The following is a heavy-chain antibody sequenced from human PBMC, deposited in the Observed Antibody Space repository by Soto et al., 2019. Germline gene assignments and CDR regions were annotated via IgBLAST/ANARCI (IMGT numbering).Heavy chain of an antibody. V-gene: IGHV3-74*01. Sequence: GGSLRLSCAASGFTFSSYWMHWVRQAPGKGLVWVSRINSDGSSTSYADSVKGRFTISRDNAKNTLYLQINSLRAEDTAVYYCARVPDIVVVVAARNAFDIWGQGTMVTVSS. CDR1: GFTFSSYW. J-gene: IGHJ3*02. CDR3: ARVPDIVVVVAARNAFDI. D-gene: IGHD2-15*01. CDR2: INSDGSST.